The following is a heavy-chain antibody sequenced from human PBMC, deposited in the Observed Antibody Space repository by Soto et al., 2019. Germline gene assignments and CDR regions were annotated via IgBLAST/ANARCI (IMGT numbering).Heavy chain of an antibody. V-gene: IGHV1-8*01. CDR3: ARGLEYYDILTGYYAWFDP. D-gene: IGHD3-9*01. Sequence: ASVKVSCKASGYTFTSYDINWVRQATGQGLEWMGWMNPNSGNTGYAQKFQGRGTMTRNTSISTAYMELSSLRSEETAVYYCARGLEYYDILTGYYAWFDPWGQGTLVTVSS. J-gene: IGHJ5*02. CDR2: MNPNSGNT. CDR1: GYTFTSYD.